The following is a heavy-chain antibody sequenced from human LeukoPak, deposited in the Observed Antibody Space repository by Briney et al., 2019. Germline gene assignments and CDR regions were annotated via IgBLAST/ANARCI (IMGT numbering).Heavy chain of an antibody. Sequence: VASVKVSCKASGYTFTSYGISWVRQAPGQGLEWMGWISAYNGNTNYAQKPQGRVTMTTDTSTSTAYMELKSLRSDDTAVYYCARDTPPADFWSGYYTSYYYYMDVWGKGTTVTVSS. J-gene: IGHJ6*03. CDR3: ARDTPPADFWSGYYTSYYYYMDV. V-gene: IGHV1-18*01. CDR2: ISAYNGNT. CDR1: GYTFTSYG. D-gene: IGHD3-3*01.